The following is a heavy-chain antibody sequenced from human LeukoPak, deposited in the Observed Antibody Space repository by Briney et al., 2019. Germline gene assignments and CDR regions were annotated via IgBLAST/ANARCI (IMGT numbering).Heavy chain of an antibody. CDR3: ARSQLYSSSPEYFQH. J-gene: IGHJ1*01. Sequence: SETLSLTCTVSGYSISSVYYWGWIRQPPGKGLEGIGSIYHSGSTYYNPSLQNRVTISVDTSKNQFSLKLSSVTAADTAVYYCARSQLYSSSPEYFQHWGQGTMVTVSS. CDR2: IYHSGST. V-gene: IGHV4-38-2*02. CDR1: GYSISSVYY. D-gene: IGHD6-13*01.